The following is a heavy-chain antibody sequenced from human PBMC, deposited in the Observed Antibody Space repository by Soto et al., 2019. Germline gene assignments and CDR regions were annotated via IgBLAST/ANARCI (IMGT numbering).Heavy chain of an antibody. CDR2: IIPIFGTA. Sequence: SVKVSCKASGGTFSSYAISWVRQAPGQGLEWMGGIIPIFGTANYAQKFQGRVTITADESTSTAYMELSSLRSEDMAVYYCAAADSDSSATFDYWGQGTLVTVSS. CDR1: GGTFSSYA. J-gene: IGHJ4*02. V-gene: IGHV1-69*13. CDR3: AAADSDSSATFDY. D-gene: IGHD3-22*01.